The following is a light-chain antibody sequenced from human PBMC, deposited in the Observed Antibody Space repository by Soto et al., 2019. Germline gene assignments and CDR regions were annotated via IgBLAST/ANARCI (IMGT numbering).Light chain of an antibody. CDR2: GAS. CDR1: QSVSSSY. Sequence: EIVLTQSPGTLSLSPGERATLSCRASQSVSSSYLACYQQKPGQAPRLLIYGASSRATGIPDRFSGSGSGTDVTLTISRLEPEDFAVYYCQQYGSSPPGFGGGTKVELK. J-gene: IGKJ4*01. V-gene: IGKV3-20*01. CDR3: QQYGSSPPG.